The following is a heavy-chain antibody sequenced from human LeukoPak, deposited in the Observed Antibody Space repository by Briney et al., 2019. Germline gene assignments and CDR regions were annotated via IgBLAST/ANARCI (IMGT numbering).Heavy chain of an antibody. D-gene: IGHD3-22*01. CDR2: INHSGST. Sequence: PSETLSLTCTVSGGSISSYYWSWIRQPPGKGLEWIGEINHSGSTNYNPSLKSRVTISVDTSKNQFSLKLSSVTAADTAVYYCARDSKKTKKYYDSSGYYSLDYWGQGTLVTVSS. V-gene: IGHV4-34*01. CDR1: GGSISSYY. J-gene: IGHJ4*02. CDR3: ARDSKKTKKYYDSSGYYSLDY.